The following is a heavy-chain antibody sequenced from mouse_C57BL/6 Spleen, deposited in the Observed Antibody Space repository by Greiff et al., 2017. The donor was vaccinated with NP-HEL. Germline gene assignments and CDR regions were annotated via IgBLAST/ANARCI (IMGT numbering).Heavy chain of an antibody. D-gene: IGHD1-1*01. CDR2: IHPNSGST. CDR3: ARPISSTTGDWYVDV. Sequence: VQLQQSGAELVKPGASVKLSCKASGYTFTSYWMHWVKQRPGQGLEWIGMIHPNSGSTNYNEKFKSKATLTVDKSSSTAYMQLSSLTSADSAVYYCARPISSTTGDWYVDVWGTGTTVTVSS. J-gene: IGHJ1*03. V-gene: IGHV1-64*01. CDR1: GYTFTSYW.